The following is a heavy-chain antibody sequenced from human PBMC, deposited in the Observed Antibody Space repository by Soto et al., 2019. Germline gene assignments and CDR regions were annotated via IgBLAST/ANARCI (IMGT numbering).Heavy chain of an antibody. CDR3: ANMDYGDYGTGAFDI. D-gene: IGHD4-17*01. J-gene: IGHJ3*02. Sequence: EVQLVESGGGVVQPGGSLRLSCAASGFTFRSYWMSWVRQTPGKGLEWVANIKQDGSENYYVDSVKGRFTISRDNAENSLYLQMKSLRVDDTAVYYCANMDYGDYGTGAFDIWGQGTMVTVSS. V-gene: IGHV3-7*01. CDR2: IKQDGSEN. CDR1: GFTFRSYW.